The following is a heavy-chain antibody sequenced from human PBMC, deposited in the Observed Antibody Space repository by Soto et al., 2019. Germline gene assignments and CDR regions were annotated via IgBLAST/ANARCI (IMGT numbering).Heavy chain of an antibody. CDR2: INPMLGVA. V-gene: IGHV1-69*10. Sequence: SVKVSCKASGGSFSSLVISWLRQAPGQGPEWMGGINPMLGVANFAQKFQDRVTITADESTTTAYMELSSLRSEDAAVYYCARGPAQFDPWGQGTLVTVSS. CDR1: GGSFSSLV. J-gene: IGHJ5*02. CDR3: ARGPAQFDP. D-gene: IGHD2-2*01.